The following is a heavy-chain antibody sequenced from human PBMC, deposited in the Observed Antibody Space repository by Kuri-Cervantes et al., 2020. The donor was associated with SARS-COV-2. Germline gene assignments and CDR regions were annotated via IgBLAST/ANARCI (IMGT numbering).Heavy chain of an antibody. CDR1: GFTFSSYW. J-gene: IGHJ3*02. D-gene: IGHD3-22*01. CDR2: IKQDGSEK. Sequence: GESLKISCAASGFTFSSYWMSWVRQAPGKGLEWVANIKQDGSEKYYVDSVKGRFTISRDNAKNSLYLQMNSLRAEDTAVYYCARATNYYYDSSGYYYKAFDIRGQGTMVTVSS. V-gene: IGHV3-7*05. CDR3: ARATNYYYDSSGYYYKAFDI.